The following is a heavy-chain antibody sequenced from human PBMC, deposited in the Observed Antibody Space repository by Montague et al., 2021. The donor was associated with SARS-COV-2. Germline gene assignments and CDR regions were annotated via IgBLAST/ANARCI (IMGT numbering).Heavy chain of an antibody. J-gene: IGHJ4*02. CDR1: GFSLRTRGVG. V-gene: IGHV2-5*01. CDR2: IYWNDDK. CDR3: PRSNDVYDHFDY. D-gene: IGHD5/OR15-5a*01. Sequence: PALVKPTHTLTLTCSLSGFSLRTRGVGVGWIRQPPGKALEWLAFIYWNDDKRYNRSLENRLTITKGSSENQVVLTVTNVDPVDSATYYCPRSNDVYDHFDYWGQGTLVTVSS.